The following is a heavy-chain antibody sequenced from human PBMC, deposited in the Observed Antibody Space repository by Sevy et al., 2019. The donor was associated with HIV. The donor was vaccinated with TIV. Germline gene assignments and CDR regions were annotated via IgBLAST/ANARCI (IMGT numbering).Heavy chain of an antibody. CDR2: VSSSSTYI. CDR3: ARDLCTGGVCPRWGYYYYGMDV. V-gene: IGHV3-21*01. D-gene: IGHD2-8*02. Sequence: GGSLRLSCTASGFTFGDYAMSWFHQAPGKGLEWISSVSSSSTYIYYAESVKGRFTISRDNAKNSLNLQMNSLRVEDTAVYYCARDLCTGGVCPRWGYYYYGMDVWGQGTTITVSS. J-gene: IGHJ6*02. CDR1: GFTFGDYA.